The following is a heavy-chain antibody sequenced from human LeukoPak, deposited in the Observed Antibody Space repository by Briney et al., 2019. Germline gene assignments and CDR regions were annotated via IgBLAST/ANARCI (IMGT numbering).Heavy chain of an antibody. D-gene: IGHD3-3*01. CDR1: RYTFTSYC. V-gene: IGHV1-18*01. Sequence: ASVKVSSKASRYTFTSYCISWVPQAPGQGLECMGWISAYNGNTNYAQKLQGRVHMTKDKSTRTAYMALRRVRSDDTAVYYCARGDEFLEWLLFDYWGQGTLVTVSS. J-gene: IGHJ4*02. CDR2: ISAYNGNT. CDR3: ARGDEFLEWLLFDY.